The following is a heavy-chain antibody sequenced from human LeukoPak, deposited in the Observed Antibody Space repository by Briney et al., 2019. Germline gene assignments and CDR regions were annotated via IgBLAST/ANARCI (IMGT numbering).Heavy chain of an antibody. J-gene: IGHJ4*02. CDR2: INAGNGDT. D-gene: IGHD1-26*01. Sequence: ASVKVSCKASGYTFAKYAIHWVRQAPGQRLEWMGWINAGNGDTRYSQKFQGRVTITRDTSASTVYMELSSLRSEDTAVYYCASGSGGSYSGDFDYWGQGTLVTVSS. CDR1: GYTFAKYA. V-gene: IGHV1-3*01. CDR3: ASGSGGSYSGDFDY.